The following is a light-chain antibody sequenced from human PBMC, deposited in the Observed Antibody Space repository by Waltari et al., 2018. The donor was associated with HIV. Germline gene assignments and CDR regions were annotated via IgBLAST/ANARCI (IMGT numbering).Light chain of an antibody. CDR2: GAS. V-gene: IGKV3-15*01. J-gene: IGKJ1*01. CDR1: QSFSSN. CDR3: QQYNNWAPWT. Sequence: EIVMTLSPATLPVSPGQRANLTCRASQSFSSNLALYKQKRGQPPRPLIYGASTSATGIPARFSGSGAGTEFTLTCSSLQSEDCAVYYCQQYNNWAPWTFGEGTKVEIK.